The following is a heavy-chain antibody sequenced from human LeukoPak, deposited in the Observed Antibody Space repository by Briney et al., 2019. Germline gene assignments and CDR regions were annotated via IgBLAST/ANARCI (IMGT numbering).Heavy chain of an antibody. CDR1: GFTFSSYG. Sequence: GGSLRLSCAASGFTFSSYGMHWVRQAPGKGLEWVAFIRYDGSNKYYADSVKGRFTISRDNSKNTLYLQMNGLRAEDTAVYYCAKDRGYCSSTSCYRALDYYYYYMDVWGKGTTVTVSS. CDR3: AKDRGYCSSTSCYRALDYYYYYMDV. J-gene: IGHJ6*03. CDR2: IRYDGSNK. V-gene: IGHV3-30*02. D-gene: IGHD2-2*01.